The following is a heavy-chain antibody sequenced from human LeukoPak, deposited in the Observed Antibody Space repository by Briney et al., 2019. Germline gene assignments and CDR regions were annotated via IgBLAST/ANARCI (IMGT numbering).Heavy chain of an antibody. D-gene: IGHD6-13*01. CDR2: ISGSGGST. CDR3: ARDLDIAAAGTGSDP. Sequence: PGGSLRLSCAASGFTFSSYAMSWVRQAPGKGLEWVSAISGSGGSTYYADSVKGRFTISRDNSKNTLYLQMNSLRAEDTAVYYCARDLDIAAAGTGSDPWGQGTLVTVSS. J-gene: IGHJ5*02. CDR1: GFTFSSYA. V-gene: IGHV3-23*01.